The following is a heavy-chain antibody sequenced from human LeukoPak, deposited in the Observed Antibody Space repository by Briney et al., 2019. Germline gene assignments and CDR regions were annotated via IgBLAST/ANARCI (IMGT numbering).Heavy chain of an antibody. J-gene: IGHJ4*02. D-gene: IGHD2-2*01. Sequence: SETLSLTCTVSGYSISSGYYWGWIRQPPGKGQEWIGSIFHSGSTYYNPSLKSRITISVDTSKNQFSLKLSSVTAADTAVYYCLGYCSSTSCYWYYFDYWGQGTLVTVSS. CDR3: LGYCSSTSCYWYYFDY. CDR1: GYSISSGYY. V-gene: IGHV4-38-2*02. CDR2: IFHSGST.